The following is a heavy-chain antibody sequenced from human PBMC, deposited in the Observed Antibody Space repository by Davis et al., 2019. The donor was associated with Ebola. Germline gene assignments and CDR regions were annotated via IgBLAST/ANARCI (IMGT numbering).Heavy chain of an antibody. CDR3: AGVKYCSSTSCYTGGSDYYYYYMDV. D-gene: IGHD2-2*02. CDR2: IYYSGST. CDR1: GGSISSYY. J-gene: IGHJ6*03. Sequence: PSETLSLTCTVSGGSISSYYWSWIRQPPGKGLEWIGYIYYSGSTNYNPSLKSRVTISVDTSKNQFSLKLSSVTAADTAVYYCAGVKYCSSTSCYTGGSDYYYYYMDVWGKGTTVTVSS. V-gene: IGHV4-59*01.